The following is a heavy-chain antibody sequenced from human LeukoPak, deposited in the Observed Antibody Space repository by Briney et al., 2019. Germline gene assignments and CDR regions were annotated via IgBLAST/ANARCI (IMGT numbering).Heavy chain of an antibody. J-gene: IGHJ4*02. D-gene: IGHD6-19*01. CDR1: GDSVSSKDGA. CDR3: ARDFGTTGWHTFDY. V-gene: IGHV6-1*01. Sequence: SQTLSLTCVVSGDSVSSKDGAWNWIRQSPSRGLEWLGRTYYRSKWYNDYAESMEGRMTISQDTSKNQYSLHLNSVTPDDTAVYYCARDFGTTGWHTFDYWGQGTLVTVSS. CDR2: TYYRSKWYN.